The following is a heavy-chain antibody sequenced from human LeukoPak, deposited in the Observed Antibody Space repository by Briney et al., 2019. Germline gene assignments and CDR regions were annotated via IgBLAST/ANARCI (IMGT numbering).Heavy chain of an antibody. D-gene: IGHD3-22*01. J-gene: IGHJ4*02. V-gene: IGHV3-30*18. Sequence: PGGSLRLSCAASGFTFSSYGMNWVRQAPGKGLEWVAVISYDGSNKYYADSVKGRFTISRDNSKNTLYLQMNSLRAEDTAVYYCAKEAFDSSGSSDYWGQGTLVTVSS. CDR2: ISYDGSNK. CDR3: AKEAFDSSGSSDY. CDR1: GFTFSSYG.